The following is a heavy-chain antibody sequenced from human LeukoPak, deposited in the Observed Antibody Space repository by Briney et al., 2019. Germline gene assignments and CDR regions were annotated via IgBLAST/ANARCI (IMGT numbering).Heavy chain of an antibody. Sequence: PGGSLRLSCAASGFTFDDYAMHWVRQAPGKGLEWFSGISWNSGSIGYADSVKGRFTISRDNAKNSLYLQMNSLRAEDTALYYCAIIAPFDYWGQGTLVTVSS. CDR1: GFTFDDYA. J-gene: IGHJ4*02. CDR2: ISWNSGSI. D-gene: IGHD6-13*01. CDR3: AIIAPFDY. V-gene: IGHV3-9*01.